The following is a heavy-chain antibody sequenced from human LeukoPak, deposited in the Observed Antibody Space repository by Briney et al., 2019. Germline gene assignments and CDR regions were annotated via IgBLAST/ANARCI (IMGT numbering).Heavy chain of an antibody. CDR3: ARELGYCSGGTCYFDY. D-gene: IGHD2-15*01. Sequence: SETLSLTCAVYGGSFRGYYWSWIRQPPGKGLEWIGEINHSGSTIYNPSLKSRVTISVDTSKNQFSLKLSSVTAADTAVYYCARELGYCSGGTCYFDYWGQGTLVTVSS. J-gene: IGHJ4*02. CDR2: INHSGST. V-gene: IGHV4-34*01. CDR1: GGSFRGYY.